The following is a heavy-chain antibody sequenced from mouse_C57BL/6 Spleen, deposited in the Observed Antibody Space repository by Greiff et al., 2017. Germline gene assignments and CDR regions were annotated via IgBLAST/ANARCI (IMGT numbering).Heavy chain of an antibody. V-gene: IGHV5-6*01. D-gene: IGHD4-1*01. Sequence: EVQRVESGGDLVKPGGSLKLSCAASGFTFSSYGMSWVRQTPDKRLEWVATISSGGSYTYYPDSVKGRFTISRDNAKNTLYLQMSSLKSEDTAMYYCARQTGRDFDYWGQGTTLTVSS. CDR1: GFTFSSYG. J-gene: IGHJ2*01. CDR3: ARQTGRDFDY. CDR2: ISSGGSYT.